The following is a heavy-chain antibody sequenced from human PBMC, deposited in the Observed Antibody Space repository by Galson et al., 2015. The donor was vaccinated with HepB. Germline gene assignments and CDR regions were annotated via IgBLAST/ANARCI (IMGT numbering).Heavy chain of an antibody. V-gene: IGHV1-69*04. J-gene: IGHJ6*02. CDR2: IIPIVGIA. D-gene: IGHD2-2*01. Sequence: SVKVSCTASGFTFNSSEISWVRQSPGKGLEWVGRIIPIVGIANYAQSVKGRVTITADKSTSTVYMELSSLRSEDSAVYYCARAGPTYCSSTSCNYYGYYCGMDVWGQGTTVSVSS. CDR3: ARAGPTYCSSTSCNYYGYYCGMDV. CDR1: GFTFNSSE.